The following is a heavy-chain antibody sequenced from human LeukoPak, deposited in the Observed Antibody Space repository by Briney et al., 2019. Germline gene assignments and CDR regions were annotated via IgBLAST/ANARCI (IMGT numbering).Heavy chain of an antibody. CDR3: GRGHWGLDY. V-gene: IGHV3-11*04. J-gene: IGHJ4*02. Sequence: RGGSLSLSCAAAGFTFSDSYMTWIRPAPGKGLEWVSYISNSGSSIYYADSVKGRFTTSRDNAKSTLYLQMNSLRAEDTAVYYCGRGHWGLDYWGQGALVTVSS. D-gene: IGHD7-27*01. CDR1: GFTFSDSY. CDR2: ISNSGSSI.